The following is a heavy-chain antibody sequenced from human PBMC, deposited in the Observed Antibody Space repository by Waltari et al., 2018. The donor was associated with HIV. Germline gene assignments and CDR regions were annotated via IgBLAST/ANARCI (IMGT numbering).Heavy chain of an antibody. CDR2: LGPDGNTR. J-gene: IGHJ4*02. V-gene: IGHV3-33*01. D-gene: IGHD3-10*01. Sequence: QVHLVESGGTVVQPGKSLRLSCVTAGFTLTDYAMSWFRQTPGAGLQWVGILGPDGNTRCYAPFVRGRFSIYRDNTKKTVFLKMRALRADDTGVYFCARQGNTGTYFGGHRWGRGT. CDR1: GFTLTDYA. CDR3: ARQGNTGTYFGGHR.